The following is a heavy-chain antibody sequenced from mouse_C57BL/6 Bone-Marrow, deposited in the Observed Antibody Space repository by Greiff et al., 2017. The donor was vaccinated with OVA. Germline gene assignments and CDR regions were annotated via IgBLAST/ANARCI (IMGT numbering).Heavy chain of an antibody. CDR1: GYTFTSYW. Sequence: QVQLQQPGAELVKPGASVKLSCKASGYTFTSYWMHWVKQRPGQGLEWIGMIHPNSGSTNYNEKFKSKATLTAGKSSSTAYLQLSSLTSEDSAVYYCARQRRLTLVANWGKGTLVTVSA. CDR3: ARQRRLTLVAN. D-gene: IGHD3-2*02. CDR2: IHPNSGST. J-gene: IGHJ3*01. V-gene: IGHV1-64*01.